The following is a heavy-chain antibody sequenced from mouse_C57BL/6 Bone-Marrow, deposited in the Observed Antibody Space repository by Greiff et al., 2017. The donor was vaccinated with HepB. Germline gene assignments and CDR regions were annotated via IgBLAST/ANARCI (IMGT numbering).Heavy chain of an antibody. D-gene: IGHD1-1*02. CDR2: ISNGGGST. CDR1: GFTFSDYY. CDR3: AREAYYAFAY. Sequence: EVQLVESGGGLVQPGGSLKLSCAASGFTFSDYYMYWVRQTPEKRLEWVAYISNGGGSTYYPDTVKGRFTISRDNAKNTLYLQMSRLKSEDTAMYYCAREAYYAFAYWGQGTLVTVSA. V-gene: IGHV5-12*01. J-gene: IGHJ3*01.